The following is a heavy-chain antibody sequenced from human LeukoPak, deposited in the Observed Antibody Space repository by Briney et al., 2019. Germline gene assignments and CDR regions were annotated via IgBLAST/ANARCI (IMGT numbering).Heavy chain of an antibody. CDR1: GGSISSYY. V-gene: IGHV4-59*12. D-gene: IGHD3-10*01. CDR3: ARDIPARGWFDP. CDR2: IYYSGST. Sequence: PSETLSLTCTVSGGSISSYYWSWIRQPPGKGLEWIGYIYYSGSTNYNPSLKSRVTISVDTSKNQFSLKLSSVTAADTAVYYCARDIPARGWFDPWGQGTLVTVSS. J-gene: IGHJ5*02.